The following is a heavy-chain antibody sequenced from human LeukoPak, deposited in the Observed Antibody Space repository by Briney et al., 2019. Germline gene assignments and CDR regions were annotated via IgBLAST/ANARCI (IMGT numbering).Heavy chain of an antibody. V-gene: IGHV1-69*06. CDR3: ARTPPVYDFWSGYYIV. CDR2: IIPIFGTA. J-gene: IGHJ4*02. D-gene: IGHD3-3*01. CDR1: GGTFSSYA. Sequence: ASVKVSCKASGGTFSSYAISWVRQAPGQGLEWMGGIIPIFGTANYAQKFQGRVTITADKSTSTAYMELSSLRSEDTAVYYCARTPPVYDFWSGYYIVWGQGTLVTVSS.